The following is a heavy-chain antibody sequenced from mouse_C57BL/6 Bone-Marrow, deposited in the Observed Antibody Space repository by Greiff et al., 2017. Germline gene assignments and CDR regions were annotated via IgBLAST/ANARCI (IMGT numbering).Heavy chain of an antibody. D-gene: IGHD1-1*01. CDR1: GFNIKDYY. CDR3: ASPFSTVVDWYFDV. V-gene: IGHV14-2*01. CDR2: IDPEDGET. Sequence: VQLQQSGAELVKPGASVKLSCTASGFNIKDYYMHWVKQRTEQGLEWIGRIDPEDGETKYAPKFQGKATMTADTSSNTAYLQLSSLTSEDTAVYYCASPFSTVVDWYFDVWGTGTTVTVSS. J-gene: IGHJ1*03.